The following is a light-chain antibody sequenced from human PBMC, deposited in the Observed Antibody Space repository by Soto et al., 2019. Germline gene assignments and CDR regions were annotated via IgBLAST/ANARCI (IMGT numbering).Light chain of an antibody. Sequence: DIQMTQSPSTLSASVGDRVTITCRASQSISNWLAWYQQKPGKAPNLLIYKASSLESGVPSRFSGSGSETEFTLTISSLQPDDFATYYCQQYNSYPWTFGQGTKVEI. V-gene: IGKV1-5*03. CDR3: QQYNSYPWT. CDR1: QSISNW. J-gene: IGKJ1*01. CDR2: KAS.